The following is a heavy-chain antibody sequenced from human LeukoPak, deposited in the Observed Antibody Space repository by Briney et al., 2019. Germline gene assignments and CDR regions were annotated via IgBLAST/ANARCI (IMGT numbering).Heavy chain of an antibody. Sequence: ASVKVSCKASGYTFTSYAMHWVRQAPGQRLEWMGWINAGNGNTKYSQKFQGRVTITRDTSASTAYMELSSLRSEDTAVYYCARDYSSGWFQPFYWFDPWGQGTLVTVSS. D-gene: IGHD6-13*01. CDR3: ARDYSSGWFQPFYWFDP. J-gene: IGHJ5*02. CDR1: GYTFTSYA. V-gene: IGHV1-3*01. CDR2: INAGNGNT.